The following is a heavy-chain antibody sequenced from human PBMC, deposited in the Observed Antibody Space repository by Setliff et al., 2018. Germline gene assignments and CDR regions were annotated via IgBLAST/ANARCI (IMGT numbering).Heavy chain of an antibody. CDR2: ISAQEVNT. Sequence: ASVKVSCKASGGTFTNYAINWVRQAHGQGLEWMGGISAQEVNTIYAQNFQGRVNMTTDTSTSTAYKELRSLRSDDTAVYYCARDSWEMVATPAALCFDPWGQGTLVTVSS. J-gene: IGHJ5*02. D-gene: IGHD2-15*01. CDR1: GGTFTNYA. CDR3: ARDSWEMVATPAALCFDP. V-gene: IGHV1-18*01.